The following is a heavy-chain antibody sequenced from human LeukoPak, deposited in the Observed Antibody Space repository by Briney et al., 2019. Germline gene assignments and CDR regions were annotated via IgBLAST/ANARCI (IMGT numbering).Heavy chain of an antibody. D-gene: IGHD3-10*01. CDR3: ARTHEVNAFDI. Sequence: SETLSLTCAVSGGSISSSNWWSWVRQPPGKGLEWIGEIYHSGSTNYNPSLKSRVTISVDTSKNQFSLKLSSVTAADTAVYYCARTHEVNAFDIWGQGTMVTVSS. V-gene: IGHV4-4*02. J-gene: IGHJ3*02. CDR1: GGSISSSNW. CDR2: IYHSGST.